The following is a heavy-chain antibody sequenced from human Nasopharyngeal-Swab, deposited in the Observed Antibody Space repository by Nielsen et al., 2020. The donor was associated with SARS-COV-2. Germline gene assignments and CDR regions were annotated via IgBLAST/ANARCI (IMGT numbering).Heavy chain of an antibody. CDR2: IYSSANT. CDR1: GGSISSGDYS. J-gene: IGHJ3*02. CDR3: AREVASANKNAFDI. Sequence: SDTLSLTCSVSGGSISSGDYSWSWIRQPPGKGLEWIGYIYSSANTYYNPSLKSRVSMSVDMSKNQFSLKLSSVTAADTAVYYCAREVASANKNAFDIWGQGTMVTVSS. V-gene: IGHV4-30-4*02. D-gene: IGHD2/OR15-2a*01.